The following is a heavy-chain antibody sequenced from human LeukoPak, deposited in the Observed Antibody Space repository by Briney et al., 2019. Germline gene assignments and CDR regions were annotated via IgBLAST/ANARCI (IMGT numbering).Heavy chain of an antibody. Sequence: SETLSLTCTVSGDSIRNYYWSWIRQPPGKGLEWIGYIYYVRPENTTYNPSRNTRVPISVEPPKGQVSLRLTSVTAADTAFYYCARGPVTTMVPGVFHINFPFDPWGQGVLVTVSS. CDR3: ARGPVTTMVPGVFHINFPFDP. CDR2: IYYVRPENT. J-gene: IGHJ5*02. V-gene: IGHV4-59*12. CDR1: GDSIRNYY. D-gene: IGHD3-10*01.